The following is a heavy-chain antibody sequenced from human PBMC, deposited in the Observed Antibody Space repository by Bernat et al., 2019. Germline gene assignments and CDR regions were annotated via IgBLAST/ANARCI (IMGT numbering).Heavy chain of an antibody. Sequence: EVQLVESGGGLVQPGGSLRLSCAASGFTFASYWMSWVRQAPGKGLEWVANIKQDGSEKYYVDSVKGRFTISRDNAENSLYLQMNSLGAEDAAVYYCASQGWELRYWGRGTLVTVSS. D-gene: IGHD1-26*01. CDR2: IKQDGSEK. V-gene: IGHV3-7*03. CDR3: ASQGWELRY. J-gene: IGHJ4*02. CDR1: GFTFASYW.